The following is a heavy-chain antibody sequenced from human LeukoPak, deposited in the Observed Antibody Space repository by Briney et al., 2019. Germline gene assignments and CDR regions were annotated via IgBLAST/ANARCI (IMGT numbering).Heavy chain of an antibody. Sequence: PSETLSLTCTVSGRSISSSSYYWGWIRQPPGKGLEWIGSIYYSGSTYYNPSLKSRVTISVDTSKNQFSLKLSSVTAADTAVYYCARQNMYSSSYFDYWGQGTLVTVSS. CDR2: IYYSGST. D-gene: IGHD6-6*01. CDR1: GRSISSSSYY. CDR3: ARQNMYSSSYFDY. V-gene: IGHV4-39*01. J-gene: IGHJ4*02.